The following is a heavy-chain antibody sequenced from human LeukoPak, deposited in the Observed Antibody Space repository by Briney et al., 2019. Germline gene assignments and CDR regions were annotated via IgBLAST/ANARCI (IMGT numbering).Heavy chain of an antibody. D-gene: IGHD3-22*01. J-gene: IGHJ4*02. CDR2: IRYDGSNK. CDR1: GFTFSSYG. V-gene: IGHV3-30*02. Sequence: GGSLRLSCAASGFTFSSYGMHWVRQAPGKGLEGVAFIRYDGSNKYYADSVKGRFTISRDNSKNTLYLQMNSLRAEDTAVYYCASGYYYDSSGYYGGGNFDYWGQGTLVTVSS. CDR3: ASGYYYDSSGYYGGGNFDY.